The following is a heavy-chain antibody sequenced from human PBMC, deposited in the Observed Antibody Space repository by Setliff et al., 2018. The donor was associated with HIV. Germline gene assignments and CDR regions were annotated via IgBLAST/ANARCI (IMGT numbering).Heavy chain of an antibody. D-gene: IGHD2-21*01. CDR3: ARAPRSPLRWRDNLLSSSSFFMDV. J-gene: IGHJ6*03. CDR1: GYSFTSYW. CDR2: IYPGDSDT. V-gene: IGHV5-51*01. Sequence: GESLKISCTGSGYSFTSYWIGWVRQMPGKGLEWMGIIYPGDSDTRYSPSFQGQVTFSADKSISAVYLQWDSLKASDSAIYYCARAPRSPLRWRDNLLSSSSFFMDVWGKGTTVTVSS.